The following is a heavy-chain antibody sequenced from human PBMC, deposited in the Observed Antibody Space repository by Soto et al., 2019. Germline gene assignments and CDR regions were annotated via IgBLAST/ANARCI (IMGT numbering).Heavy chain of an antibody. J-gene: IGHJ4*02. CDR2: INAGNGNT. CDR1: GYTFTIYA. Sequence: ASVKVSCKASGYTFTIYAMHWVRQAPGQRLEWMGWINAGNGNTKYSQKFQGRVTITRDTSASTAYMELSSLRSEDTAVYYCARDFIGPHGDPAVDYWGQGTLVTVSS. V-gene: IGHV1-3*01. CDR3: ARDFIGPHGDPAVDY. D-gene: IGHD4-17*01.